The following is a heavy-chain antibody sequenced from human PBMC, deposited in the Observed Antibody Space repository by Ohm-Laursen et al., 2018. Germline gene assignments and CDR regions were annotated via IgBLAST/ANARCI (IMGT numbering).Heavy chain of an antibody. Sequence: SETLSLTCTVSGGSISNYYWSWIRQPAGKDLEWIGRIYDTGNTNYNPSLRTRVTISVDTSKNQLFLKLSSVTAADTAVYFCAASSNTLFKGSFDIWGQGTMATVSS. J-gene: IGHJ3*02. CDR1: GGSISNYY. D-gene: IGHD4-11*01. CDR3: AASSNTLFKGSFDI. CDR2: IYDTGNT. V-gene: IGHV4-4*07.